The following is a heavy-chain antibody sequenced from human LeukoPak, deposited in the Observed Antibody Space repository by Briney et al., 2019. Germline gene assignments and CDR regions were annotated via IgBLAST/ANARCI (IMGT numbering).Heavy chain of an antibody. CDR3: ARGGPFFSSSSSKEYYFDY. J-gene: IGHJ4*02. CDR2: ISLYNGNT. D-gene: IGHD6-6*01. CDR1: GYDIINYG. Sequence: ASVKVSCKASGYDIINYGITWVRQAPGQGLEWMGWISLYNGNTDYRLQGSVTTTTDTSTSTDYMELRSLRSDDTAVDYCARGGPFFSSSSSKEYYFDYWGQGTLVTVSS. V-gene: IGHV1-18*01.